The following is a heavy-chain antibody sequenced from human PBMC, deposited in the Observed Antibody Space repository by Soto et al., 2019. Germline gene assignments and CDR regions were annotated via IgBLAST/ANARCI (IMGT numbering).Heavy chain of an antibody. CDR1: GGSISSGGYS. CDR2: IYHSGST. J-gene: IGHJ6*02. CDR3: AVAARPYGMDV. V-gene: IGHV4-30-2*01. Sequence: PSETLSLTCAVSGGSISSGGYSWSWIRQPPGKGLEWIGYIYHSGSTYYNPSLKSRVTISVDRSKNQFSLKLSSVTAADTAVYYCAVAARPYGMDVWGPGTTVTVS. D-gene: IGHD6-6*01.